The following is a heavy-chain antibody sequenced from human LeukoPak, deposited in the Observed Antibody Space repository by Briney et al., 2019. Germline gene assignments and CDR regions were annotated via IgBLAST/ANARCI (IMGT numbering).Heavy chain of an antibody. V-gene: IGHV3-53*01. J-gene: IGHJ4*02. Sequence: GGSLRLSCAASGFTVRGKYMSWVRPAPGKGLEWVSVIYSDENTYYADSVKGRFTVSRDNSKNTVFLQMTSLRAEDTAVYYCAREIGVHGPMDCWGQGTLVTVSS. CDR3: AREIGVHGPMDC. D-gene: IGHD1-1*01. CDR1: GFTVRGKY. CDR2: IYSDENT.